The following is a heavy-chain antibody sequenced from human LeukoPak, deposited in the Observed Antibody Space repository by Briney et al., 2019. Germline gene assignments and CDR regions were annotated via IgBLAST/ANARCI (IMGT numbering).Heavy chain of an antibody. Sequence: ASVKVSCKASGYTFTSYAVHWVRQAPGQRPQWMGWIDAGSGNTGCSQEFQGRVTITRDTSASTAYMELSSLTSEDTAVYYCARRGVTTQYSFYAMAVWGQGTTVTVSS. CDR1: GYTFTSYA. D-gene: IGHD2-21*02. CDR3: ARRGVTTQYSFYAMAV. CDR2: IDAGSGNT. J-gene: IGHJ6*02. V-gene: IGHV1-3*01.